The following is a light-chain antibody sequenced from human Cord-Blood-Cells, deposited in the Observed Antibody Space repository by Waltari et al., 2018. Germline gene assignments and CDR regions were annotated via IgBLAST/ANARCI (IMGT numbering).Light chain of an antibody. CDR3: QSYDSSLSGYV. CDR2: GNS. V-gene: IGLV1-40*01. J-gene: IGLJ1*01. CDR1: SSNIGAGYD. Sequence: QSVLTQPPSVSGAPGQRVTIPCTGGSSNIGAGYDVHWYQQLPGTAPKLLIYGNSNRPSGVPDRFSGSKSGTSASLAIIGLQAEDEADYYCQSYDSSLSGYVFGTGTKVTVL.